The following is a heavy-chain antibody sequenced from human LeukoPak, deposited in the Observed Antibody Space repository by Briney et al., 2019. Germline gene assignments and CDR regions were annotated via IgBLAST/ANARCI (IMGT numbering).Heavy chain of an antibody. V-gene: IGHV1-18*01. CDR1: GYTFTSYG. Sequence: ASVKVSCKASGYTFTSYGISWVRQAPGQGLEWMGWISAYNGNTNYAQKLQGRVTMTTDTSTSTAYMELRSLRSDDTAVYYCARSRQNVLRFLEWLGLAGTHDDNIDYWGQGTLVTVSS. CDR2: ISAYNGNT. D-gene: IGHD3-3*01. J-gene: IGHJ4*02. CDR3: ARSRQNVLRFLEWLGLAGTHDDNIDY.